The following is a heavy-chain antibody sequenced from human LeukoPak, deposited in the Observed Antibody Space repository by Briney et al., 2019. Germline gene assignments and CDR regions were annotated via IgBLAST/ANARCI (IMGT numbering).Heavy chain of an antibody. CDR3: ARGSLGFWSGYYTY. Sequence: GGSLRLSCAASGFTFSSYDMHWVRQATGKGLXXXSAIGTAGDTYYPGSVKGRFTISRENAKNSLYLQMNSLRAGDTAVYYCARGSLGFWSGYYTYWGQGTLVTVSS. D-gene: IGHD3-3*01. J-gene: IGHJ4*02. V-gene: IGHV3-13*01. CDR1: GFTFSSYD. CDR2: IGTAGDT.